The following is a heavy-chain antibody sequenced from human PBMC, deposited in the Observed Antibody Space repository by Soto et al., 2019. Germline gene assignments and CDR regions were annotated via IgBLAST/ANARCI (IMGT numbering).Heavy chain of an antibody. Sequence: SETLSLTCAVYGGSFSGYYWSWIRQPPGKGLEWIGEINHSGSTNYNPSLKSRVTISVDTSKNQLSLKLSSVTAADTAVYYCARNKESVLIWGQGTMVTVSS. V-gene: IGHV4-34*01. CDR2: INHSGST. CDR1: GGSFSGYY. CDR3: ARNKESVLI. J-gene: IGHJ3*02.